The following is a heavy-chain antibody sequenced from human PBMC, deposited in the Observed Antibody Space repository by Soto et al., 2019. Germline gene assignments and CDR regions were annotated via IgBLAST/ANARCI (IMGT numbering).Heavy chain of an antibody. CDR3: ARATREIPTVPTSRCFHFDF. Sequence: SETLSLTCSVSCGSISSGGYYWSWIRQFPGKGLEWIGNIYNRGSTYYNPSLKSRVTISVDTSKNQFSLKLSSVTAADTAVYYCARATREIPTVPTSRCFHFDFWGQGTLVTVSS. CDR1: CGSISSGGYY. V-gene: IGHV4-31*03. J-gene: IGHJ4*02. D-gene: IGHD4-17*01. CDR2: IYNRGST.